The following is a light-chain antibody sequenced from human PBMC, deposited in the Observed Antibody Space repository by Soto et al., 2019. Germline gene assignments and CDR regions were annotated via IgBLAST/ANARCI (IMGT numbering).Light chain of an antibody. CDR2: DAS. J-gene: IGKJ2*03. CDR3: QQRLSWYS. Sequence: EIVLTQSPATLSLSPGERANLSCRASQGIGSYLAWYQQKPGQAPRLLIYDASNRATGIPARFSGSGSGTDFTLTISSLEPEDFAVYYCQQRLSWYSFGQGTKLDLK. CDR1: QGIGSY. V-gene: IGKV3-11*01.